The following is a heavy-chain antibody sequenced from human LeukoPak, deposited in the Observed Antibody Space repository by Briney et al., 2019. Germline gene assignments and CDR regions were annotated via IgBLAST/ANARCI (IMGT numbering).Heavy chain of an antibody. J-gene: IGHJ3*02. Sequence: SVKVSCKASGGTFSSYAISWVRQAPGQGLEWMGRIIPILGIANYAQKFQGRVTITADKSTSTAYMELSSLRSDDTAMYYCARDRSGSLLAFDIWGQGTMVTVSS. D-gene: IGHD3-10*01. V-gene: IGHV1-69*04. CDR3: ARDRSGSLLAFDI. CDR1: GGTFSSYA. CDR2: IIPILGIA.